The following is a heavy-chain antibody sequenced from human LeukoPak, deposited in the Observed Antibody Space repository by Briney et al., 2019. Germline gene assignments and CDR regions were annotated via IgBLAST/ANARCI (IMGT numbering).Heavy chain of an antibody. D-gene: IGHD6-19*01. CDR3: ARGPSSGWFLSQFDY. V-gene: IGHV1-2*02. Sequence: ASVRVSCKASGFTFSAYYLHWVRQAPGQGLEWMGWINSNSGGTKYTQKFQGRVTMTRDTSISTAYMELSRLRSDDTAVYYCARGPSSGWFLSQFDYWGQGTLVTVSS. CDR2: INSNSGGT. CDR1: GFTFSAYY. J-gene: IGHJ4*02.